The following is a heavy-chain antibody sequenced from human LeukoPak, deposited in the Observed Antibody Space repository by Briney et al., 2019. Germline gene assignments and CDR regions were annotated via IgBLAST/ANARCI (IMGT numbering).Heavy chain of an antibody. CDR3: AKYLAVAGTGSFYFDF. V-gene: IGHV3-23*01. Sequence: GGSLRLSCVASGFTFSSYSMSWVRQVPGKGLEWVSSINDSGGRTYYADSVKGRATMSRDNSQNTLYLQMNGLRAEDTAVYYRAKYLAVAGTGSFYFDFWGQGTLVTVFS. D-gene: IGHD6-19*01. CDR1: GFTFSSYS. J-gene: IGHJ4*02. CDR2: INDSGGRT.